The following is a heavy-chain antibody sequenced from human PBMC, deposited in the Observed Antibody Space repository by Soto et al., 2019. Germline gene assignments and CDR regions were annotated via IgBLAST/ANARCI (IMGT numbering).Heavy chain of an antibody. CDR1: GYTFTSYG. CDR3: ARTSGYQLLDPTIDDY. J-gene: IGHJ4*02. D-gene: IGHD2-2*01. V-gene: IGHV1-18*01. Sequence: ASVKVSCKASGYTFTSYGISWVRQAPGQGLEWMGWISAYNGNTNYAQKLQGRVTMTTDTSTSTAYMELRSLRSDDTAVYYCARTSGYQLLDPTIDDYWGQGTLVTVSS. CDR2: ISAYNGNT.